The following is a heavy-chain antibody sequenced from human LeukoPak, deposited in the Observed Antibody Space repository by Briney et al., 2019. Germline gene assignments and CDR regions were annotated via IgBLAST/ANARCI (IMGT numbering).Heavy chain of an antibody. CDR2: INPSGGSA. CDR3: VRRQGHYSTGGYYYYMDV. Sequence: ASVKVSCKASGYTFTNYYMHWVRQAPGQGLEWMGIINPSGGSASYAQKFQGRVTMTRDTSTSTVYMELSRLTSEDTAVYYCVRRQGHYSTGGYYYYMDVWGTGTTVTVSS. D-gene: IGHD2-15*01. J-gene: IGHJ6*03. CDR1: GYTFTNYY. V-gene: IGHV1-46*01.